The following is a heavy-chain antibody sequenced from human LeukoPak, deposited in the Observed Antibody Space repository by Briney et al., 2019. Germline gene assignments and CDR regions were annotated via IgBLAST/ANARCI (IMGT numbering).Heavy chain of an antibody. V-gene: IGHV4-39*07. J-gene: IGHJ3*02. CDR1: GGSISSSSYY. CDR3: ARSSLWSNAFDI. Sequence: SETLSLTCTVSGGSISSSSYYWGWIRQPPGKGLEWIGSIYYSGSTYYNPSLKSRVTISVDKSKNQFSLKLSSVTAADTAVYYCARSSLWSNAFDIWGQGTMVTVSS. CDR2: IYYSGST. D-gene: IGHD3-16*01.